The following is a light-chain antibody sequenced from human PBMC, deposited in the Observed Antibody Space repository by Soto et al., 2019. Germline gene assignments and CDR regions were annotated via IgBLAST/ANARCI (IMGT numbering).Light chain of an antibody. CDR3: SSYTTSSTYV. CDR1: SSDVGAYNY. Sequence: QSVLTQPASVSGSPGQSITISCTGTSSDVGAYNYVSWYQQHPGKAPKLMIYDVSNRPSGVSNRFSGSKSGNTASLTISGLQAEDEADYYCSSYTTSSTYVLGTGNKVTVL. V-gene: IGLV2-14*03. J-gene: IGLJ1*01. CDR2: DVS.